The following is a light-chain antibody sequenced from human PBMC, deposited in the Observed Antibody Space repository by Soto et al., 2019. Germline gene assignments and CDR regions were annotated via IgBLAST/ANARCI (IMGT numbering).Light chain of an antibody. CDR1: SSDVGGYNY. Sequence: QSVLTQPASVSGSPGQSITISCTGTSSDVGGYNYVSWYQQHPGKAPKLMIYEVSNRPSGVSNRFSGSKSGNTASLTISGLQDEDEADYYCSSYTSSSSPSYVFGTGTNVTGL. CDR3: SSYTSSSSPSYV. J-gene: IGLJ1*01. V-gene: IGLV2-14*01. CDR2: EVS.